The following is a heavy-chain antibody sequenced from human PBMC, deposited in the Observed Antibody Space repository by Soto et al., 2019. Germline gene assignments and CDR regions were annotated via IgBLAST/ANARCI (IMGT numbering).Heavy chain of an antibody. CDR2: MYFSGTT. Sequence: TQNLCLTETGFGCSIGRFYWSWIQQTTGKGLEWIGHMYFSGTTNFNPSLKSRITMSVDTSKNQFSLKLSSVTAADTALYYSARAEETGENWFDPCGQRPLVSVS. CDR3: ARAEETGENWFDP. CDR1: GCSIGRFY. D-gene: IGHD1-1*01. V-gene: IGHV4-59*01. J-gene: IGHJ5*01.